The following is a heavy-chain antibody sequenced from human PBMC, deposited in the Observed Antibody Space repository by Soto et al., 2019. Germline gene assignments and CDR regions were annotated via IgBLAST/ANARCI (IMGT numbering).Heavy chain of an antibody. D-gene: IGHD5-18*01. V-gene: IGHV4-59*01. CDR2: IYYSGST. Sequence: QVQLQESGPGLVKPSETLSITCTVSGGSISSYYWSWLRQPPGKGLEWIGYIYYSGSTNYNPSLRSRVTISVDTSKNQFSLKLSSVTAADTAVYYCARDSGYSYGPYYYYYGMDVWGQGTTVTVSS. CDR1: GGSISSYY. CDR3: ARDSGYSYGPYYYYYGMDV. J-gene: IGHJ6*02.